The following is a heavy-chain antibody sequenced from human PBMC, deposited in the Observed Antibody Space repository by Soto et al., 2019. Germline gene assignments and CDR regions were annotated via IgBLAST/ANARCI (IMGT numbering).Heavy chain of an antibody. CDR1: GYTFTSYC. J-gene: IGHJ4*02. CDR3: ARDRAAAGRMAY. D-gene: IGHD6-13*01. CDR2: ISAYNGNT. V-gene: IGHV1-18*04. Sequence: ASVKVSCKASGYTFTSYCISWVRQAPGQGLEWMGWISAYNGNTNYAQKLQGRVTMTTDTSTSTAYMELRSLRSDDTAVYYCARDRAAAGRMAYWGQGTLVTVSS.